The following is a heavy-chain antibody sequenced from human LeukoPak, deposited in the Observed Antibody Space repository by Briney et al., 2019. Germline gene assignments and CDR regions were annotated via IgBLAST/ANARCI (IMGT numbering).Heavy chain of an antibody. CDR3: ARAPGIVVYGFDY. CDR1: GFTFSSYD. CDR2: IGTAGDT. V-gene: IGHV3-13*01. D-gene: IGHD6-19*01. Sequence: GGSLRLSCAASGFTFSSYDMHWVRQATGKGLEWVSAIGTAGDTYYPGSVKGRFTISRENAKNSLYLQMNSLRAGDTAVYYCARAPGIVVYGFDYWGQGTLVTVSS. J-gene: IGHJ4*02.